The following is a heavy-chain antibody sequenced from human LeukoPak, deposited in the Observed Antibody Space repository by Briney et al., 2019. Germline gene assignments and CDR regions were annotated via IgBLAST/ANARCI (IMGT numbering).Heavy chain of an antibody. CDR1: GYTFTSYG. CDR2: ISAYNGNT. CDR3: ARAVTRTIKSWFDP. J-gene: IGHJ5*02. D-gene: IGHD4-17*01. V-gene: IGHV1-18*01. Sequence: ASVKVSCKASGYTFTSYGISWVRQAPGQGLEWMGWISAYNGNTNYAQKLQGRVTMTTDTSTSTAYMELRSLRSDDTAVYYCARAVTRTIKSWFDPWGQGTLVTVSS.